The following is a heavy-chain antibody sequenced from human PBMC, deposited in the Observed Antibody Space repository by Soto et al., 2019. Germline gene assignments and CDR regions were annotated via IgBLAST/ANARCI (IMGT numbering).Heavy chain of an antibody. V-gene: IGHV4-4*02. J-gene: IGHJ5*01. D-gene: IGHD2-15*01. Sequence: PSETLSLTCAVSGGSISSSNWWSWVRQPPGKGLEWIGQIYHTGSTHYNPSLKSRVTMSVDKSKNQYSLKLSSVTAADTAVYYCARLSPEVVVGATHPWLDSWGQGTLVTVSS. CDR3: ARLSPEVVVGATHPWLDS. CDR2: IYHTGST. CDR1: GGSISSSNW.